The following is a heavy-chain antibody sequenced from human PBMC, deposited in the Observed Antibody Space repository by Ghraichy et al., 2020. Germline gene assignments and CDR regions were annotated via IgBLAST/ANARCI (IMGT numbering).Heavy chain of an antibody. CDR3: ASDRGRIVILPAAMRGGSFYSYAMDV. V-gene: IGHV3-21*01. CDR1: GFTFSNYA. J-gene: IGHJ6*02. CDR2: ISSSNNYI. D-gene: IGHD2-2*01. Sequence: GGSLRLSCAASGFTFSNYAMNWVRQAPGKGLEWVSSISSSNNYIYYADSVKGRSTISRDNAKNSLYLQMNSLRAEDTAVYYCASDRGRIVILPAAMRGGSFYSYAMDVWGQGTTVSVSS.